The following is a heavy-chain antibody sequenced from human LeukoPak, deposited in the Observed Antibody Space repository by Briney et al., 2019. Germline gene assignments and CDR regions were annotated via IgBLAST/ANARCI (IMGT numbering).Heavy chain of an antibody. J-gene: IGHJ5*02. CDR2: IYYSGST. Sequence: PSETLSLTCSVSGGSISTNDYYRDWIRQPPGMGLEYIGSIYYSGSTYYNPSLKSRVTISVDTSKSQFSLRLSSVTAADTAVYYCARHERCSSINCIYNWFDPWGQGTLVIVSS. CDR3: ARHERCSSINCIYNWFDP. V-gene: IGHV4-39*01. CDR1: GGSISTNDYY. D-gene: IGHD2-2*01.